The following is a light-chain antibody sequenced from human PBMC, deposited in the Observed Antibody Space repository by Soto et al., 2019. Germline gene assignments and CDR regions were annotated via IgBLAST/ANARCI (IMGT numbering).Light chain of an antibody. Sequence: DIQMTQSPSTLSGSVGCRVSITCRSSQTIRSWLAWYQQKPGKAPKLLIYKASTLKSGVPSRFSGSGSGTEFTLTISGLQTDDFATYYCQHYNSYSEAFGQGTKV. CDR3: QHYNSYSEA. CDR1: QTIRSW. CDR2: KAS. J-gene: IGKJ1*01. V-gene: IGKV1-5*03.